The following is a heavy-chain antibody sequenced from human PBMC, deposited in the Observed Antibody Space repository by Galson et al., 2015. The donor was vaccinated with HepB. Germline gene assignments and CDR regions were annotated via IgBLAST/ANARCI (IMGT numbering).Heavy chain of an antibody. CDR1: GYTFTSYD. V-gene: IGHV1-8*01. CDR2: MNPNSGNT. J-gene: IGHJ5*02. CDR3: ARDRSLYGGWFDP. Sequence: SVKVSCKASGYTFTSYDINWVRQATGQGLEWMGWMNPNSGNTGYAQKFQGRVTMTRNTSISTAYMELSSLRSEDTAVYYCARDRSLYGGWFDPWGQGTLVTVSS. D-gene: IGHD4-17*01.